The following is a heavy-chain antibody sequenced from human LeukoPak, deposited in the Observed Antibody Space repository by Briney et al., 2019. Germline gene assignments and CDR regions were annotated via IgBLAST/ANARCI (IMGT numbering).Heavy chain of an antibody. CDR1: GYTLTSYY. CDR3: ARNPVTTKYFDY. J-gene: IGHJ4*02. CDR2: INPSGGST. Sequence: ASVKVSCKASGYTLTSYYMHWVRQAPGRGLEWMGIINPSGGSTRYAQKFQGRVTMTRDTSTSTVYMELSSLRSEDTAVYYCARNPVTTKYFDYWGQGTLVTVSS. D-gene: IGHD4-17*01. V-gene: IGHV1-46*01.